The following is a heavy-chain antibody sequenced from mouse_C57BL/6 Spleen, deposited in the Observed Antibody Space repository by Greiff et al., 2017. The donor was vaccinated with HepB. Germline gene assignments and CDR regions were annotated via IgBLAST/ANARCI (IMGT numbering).Heavy chain of an antibody. V-gene: IGHV3-6*01. Sequence: DVKLQESGPGLVKPSQSLSLTCSVTGYSITSGYYWNWIRQFPGNKLEWMGYISYDGSNNYNPSLKNRISITRDTSKNQFFLKLNSVTTEDTATYYCARANWEVGNYFDYWGQGTTLTVSS. CDR1: GYSITSGYY. CDR3: ARANWEVGNYFDY. J-gene: IGHJ2*01. D-gene: IGHD4-1*01. CDR2: ISYDGSN.